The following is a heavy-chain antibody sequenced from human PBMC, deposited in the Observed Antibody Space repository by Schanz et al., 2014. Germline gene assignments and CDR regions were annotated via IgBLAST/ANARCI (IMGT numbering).Heavy chain of an antibody. CDR1: GFTFSDYY. CDR2: ISHNSHYT. CDR3: ARDGYRNGRPFDH. V-gene: IGHV3-11*06. J-gene: IGHJ4*02. D-gene: IGHD5-18*01. Sequence: QVQLVESGGGLVKPGGSLRLSCAASGFTFSDYYMSWIRQAPGKGLEWVSYISHNSHYTNYADSVKGRFTISRDTAENSVYLQMNSLRAEDTAVYYCARDGYRNGRPFDHWGQGTRVTVS.